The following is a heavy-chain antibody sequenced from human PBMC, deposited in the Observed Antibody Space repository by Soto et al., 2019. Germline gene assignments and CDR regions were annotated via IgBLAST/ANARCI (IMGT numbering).Heavy chain of an antibody. Sequence: GGSLRLSCAASGFTFSNYWMNWVRQAPGKGLEWVANINEDGSEKYYVDSAKGRFTISRDNAKNSLYLQMSSLRAEDTAVYYCARDMFDYWGQGTLVTVSS. CDR1: GFTFSNYW. CDR3: ARDMFDY. J-gene: IGHJ4*02. CDR2: INEDGSEK. V-gene: IGHV3-7*01.